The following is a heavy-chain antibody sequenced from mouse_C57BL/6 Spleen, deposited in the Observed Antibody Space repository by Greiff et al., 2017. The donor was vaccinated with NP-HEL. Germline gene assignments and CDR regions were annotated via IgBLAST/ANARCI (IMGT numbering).Heavy chain of an antibody. Sequence: EVQLQQSGPELVKPGASVKISCKASGYSFTGYYMNWVKQSPEKSLEWIGEINPSTGGTTYNQKFKAKATLTVDKSSSTAYMQLKSLTSEDSAVYYSARKKDPYGYDGGFDYWGQGTTLTVSS. V-gene: IGHV1-42*01. CDR1: GYSFTGYY. CDR3: ARKKDPYGYDGGFDY. CDR2: INPSTGGT. J-gene: IGHJ2*01. D-gene: IGHD2-14*01.